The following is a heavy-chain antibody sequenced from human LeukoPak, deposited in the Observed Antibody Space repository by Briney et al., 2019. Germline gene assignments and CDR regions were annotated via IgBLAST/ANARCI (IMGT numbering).Heavy chain of an antibody. Sequence: GGSLRLSFAASGFTFSGYSMNWVGQAPGKGREGVSSISDSINYISSANSGKGRFTISRDNAKNSPSLHMNSLRAEDTAVYYCARDVAPRPYYYMDVWGRGTPVTVSS. CDR1: GFTFSGYS. D-gene: IGHD6-6*01. V-gene: IGHV3-21*04. CDR3: ARDVAPRPYYYMDV. CDR2: ISDSINYI. J-gene: IGHJ6*03.